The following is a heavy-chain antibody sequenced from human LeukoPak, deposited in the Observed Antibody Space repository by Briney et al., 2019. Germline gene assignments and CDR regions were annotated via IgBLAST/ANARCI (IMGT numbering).Heavy chain of an antibody. V-gene: IGHV4-59*11. CDR2: IYYSGST. CDR3: ARTPNYYMDV. Sequence: SETLSLTCTVSGGSISSHYWSWIRQPPEKGLEWIGYIYYSGSTNYNPSLKSRVTISVDTSKNQFSLKLSSVTAADTAVYYCARTPNYYMDVWGKGTTVTVSS. J-gene: IGHJ6*03. CDR1: GGSISSHY.